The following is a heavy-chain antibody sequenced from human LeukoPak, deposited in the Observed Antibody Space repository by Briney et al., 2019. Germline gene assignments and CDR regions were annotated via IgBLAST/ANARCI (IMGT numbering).Heavy chain of an antibody. CDR3: TRVTRGLVYYFDY. J-gene: IGHJ4*02. D-gene: IGHD2-21*02. V-gene: IGHV4-39*07. CDR2: IYYSGST. CDR1: GGSMSSSSYY. Sequence: SETLSLTCTVSGGSMSSSSYYWGWIRQPPGKGLEWIGTIYYSGSTYYNPSLKSRVIISVDTSKNQFSLKLTSVTAADTAVYYCTRVTRGLVYYFDYWGQGTLVTVSS.